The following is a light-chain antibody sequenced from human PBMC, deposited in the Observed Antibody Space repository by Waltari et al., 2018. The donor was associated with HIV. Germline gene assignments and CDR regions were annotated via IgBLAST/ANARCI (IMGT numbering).Light chain of an antibody. CDR2: SNN. J-gene: IGLJ1*01. Sequence: QSVLTQPPSASGTPGQRVTISCSGSSSNIGSNTVNWYQQVPGTAPTLLIYSNNRRPSGVPDRFSGAKSGTSASLAISGLQSEDEADYYCAAWDDSLSGYVFGTGTKVTVL. CDR1: SSNIGSNT. V-gene: IGLV1-44*01. CDR3: AAWDDSLSGYV.